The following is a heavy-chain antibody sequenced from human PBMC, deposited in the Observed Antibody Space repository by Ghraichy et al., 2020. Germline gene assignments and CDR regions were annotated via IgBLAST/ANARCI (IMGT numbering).Heavy chain of an antibody. V-gene: IGHV3-23*01. CDR1: GFTFSSYA. J-gene: IGHJ3*02. Sequence: GGSLRLSCAASGFTFSSYAMSWVRQAPGKGLEWVSAISGSGGSTYYADSVKGRFTISRDNSKNTLYLQMNSLRAEDTAVYYCASQERRITMIVVVTSRSRNAFDIWGQGTMVTVSS. CDR3: ASQERRITMIVVVTSRSRNAFDI. D-gene: IGHD3-22*01. CDR2: ISGSGGST.